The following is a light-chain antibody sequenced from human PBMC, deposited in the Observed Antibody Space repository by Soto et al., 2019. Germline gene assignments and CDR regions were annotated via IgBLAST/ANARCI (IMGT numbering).Light chain of an antibody. J-gene: IGKJ2*01. CDR1: QSIGTK. CDR2: AAS. CDR3: QQSFSTLYT. Sequence: DIPMTQSPSSLSASVGDRVTITCRASQSIGTKLSWYQQKPGKAPKLLIHAASSLQSGVPSRFSGSGSGTDFTLTISSLQPEDFAVYYCQQSFSTLYTFGQGTNLEIK. V-gene: IGKV1-39*01.